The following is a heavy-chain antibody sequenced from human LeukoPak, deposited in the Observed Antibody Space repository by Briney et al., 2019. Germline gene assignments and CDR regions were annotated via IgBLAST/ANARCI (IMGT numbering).Heavy chain of an antibody. CDR2: ISSSSSYI. CDR3: ARAHNWKYGSFDF. V-gene: IGHV3-21*01. D-gene: IGHD1-7*01. J-gene: IGHJ4*02. Sequence: TGGSLRLSCAASGFTLSSYSMNWVRQAPGKGLEWVSCISSSSSYIYYADSVKGRFTISRDNAKNSLYLQMNSLRAEDTAVYYCARAHNWKYGSFDFWGQGTLVTVSS. CDR1: GFTLSSYS.